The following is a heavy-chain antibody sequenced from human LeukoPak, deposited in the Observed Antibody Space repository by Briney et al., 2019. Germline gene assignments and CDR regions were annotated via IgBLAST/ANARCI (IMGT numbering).Heavy chain of an antibody. J-gene: IGHJ6*03. Sequence: SETLSLTCTVSGGSISSYYWSWIRQPAGKGLEWIGRIYSSGSTNYNPSLKSRVTMSVDTSKNQFSLKLRSVTAADTAVYYCARHLVRGVIPYYMDVWGKGTTVTVSS. CDR3: ARHLVRGVIPYYMDV. CDR1: GGSISSYY. V-gene: IGHV4-4*07. CDR2: IYSSGST. D-gene: IGHD3-10*01.